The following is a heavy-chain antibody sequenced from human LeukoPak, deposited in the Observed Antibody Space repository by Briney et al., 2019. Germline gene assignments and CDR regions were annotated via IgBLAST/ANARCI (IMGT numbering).Heavy chain of an antibody. Sequence: SETLSLTCTVSGGSISRYYWSWIRQPPGKGLEWIGYIYYSGSTNYNPSLKSRVTISVDTSKNQFSLKLSSVTAADTAVYYCARITFSTIVDYWGQGTLVTVSS. V-gene: IGHV4-59*01. CDR2: IYYSGST. J-gene: IGHJ4*02. CDR1: GGSISRYY. D-gene: IGHD1-20*01. CDR3: ARITFSTIVDY.